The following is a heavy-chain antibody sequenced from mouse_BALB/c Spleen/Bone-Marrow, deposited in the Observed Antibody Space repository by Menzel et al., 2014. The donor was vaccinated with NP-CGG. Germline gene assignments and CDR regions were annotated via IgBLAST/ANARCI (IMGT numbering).Heavy chain of an antibody. Sequence: VQLQQSGAELARPGASAKMSCQASGYTFTRYTMHWVKQRPGQGLEWIGYINPSSAYTNYNQKFKDKATLTADKSSSTAYMQLSSLTSEDSAVYYCTIRYYAMDYWGQGTSVTVSS. CDR1: GYTFTRYT. V-gene: IGHV1-4*01. CDR2: INPSSAYT. D-gene: IGHD1-1*01. J-gene: IGHJ4*01. CDR3: TIRYYAMDY.